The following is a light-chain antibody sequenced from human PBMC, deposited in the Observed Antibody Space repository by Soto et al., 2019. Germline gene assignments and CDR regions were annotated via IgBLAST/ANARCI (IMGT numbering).Light chain of an antibody. CDR1: SSDVGSYNR. J-gene: IGLJ1*01. Sequence: VLTQPPSVSGSPGQSVTISCTGTSSDVGSYNRVSWYQQSPGTAPKLMIYEVSNRPSGVPDRFSGSKSGNTASLTISGPQAEDEADYYCSSYKSSSTYVFGTGTKVTVL. CDR2: EVS. CDR3: SSYKSSSTYV. V-gene: IGLV2-18*02.